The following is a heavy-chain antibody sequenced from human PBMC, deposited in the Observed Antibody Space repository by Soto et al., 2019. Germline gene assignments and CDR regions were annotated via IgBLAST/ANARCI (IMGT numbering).Heavy chain of an antibody. CDR3: AKSWNLDFSATWYAPDF. V-gene: IGHV3-30*18. Sequence: QVRLVESGGGVVQPGRSLRLSCEASGFIFPNFGLHWVRQAPGKGLQWLGVVSSDGSRKYYADSVRGRLNISRDNPKNTLYLQLDRLSADDTAVYYCAKSWNLDFSATWYAPDFWCQGTLVTVSS. CDR1: GFIFPNFG. J-gene: IGHJ4*02. CDR2: VSSDGSRK. D-gene: IGHD6-13*01.